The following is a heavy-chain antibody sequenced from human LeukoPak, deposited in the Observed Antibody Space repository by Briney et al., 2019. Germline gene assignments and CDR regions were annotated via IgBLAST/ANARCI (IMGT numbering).Heavy chain of an antibody. CDR1: GFTFGDYA. D-gene: IGHD1-26*01. CDR3: TREGGKVGATPFPSAFDY. J-gene: IGHJ4*02. V-gene: IGHV3-49*03. Sequence: PGGSLRLSCTASGFTFGDYAMSWFRQAPGKGLEWVGFIRSKAYGGTTEYAASVKGRFTISRDDSKSIAYLQMNSLKTEDTAVYYCTREGGKVGATPFPSAFDYWGQGTLVTVSS. CDR2: IRSKAYGGTT.